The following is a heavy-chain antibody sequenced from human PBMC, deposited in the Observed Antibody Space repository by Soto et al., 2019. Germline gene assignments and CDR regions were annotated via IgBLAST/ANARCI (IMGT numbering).Heavy chain of an antibody. D-gene: IGHD6-19*01. V-gene: IGHV4-59*01. CDR1: GGSISSYY. CDR3: ARQWLAYDAFDI. Sequence: SETLSLTCTVSGGSISSYYWRWIRQPPGKGLEWIGYIYYSGSTNYNPSLKSRVTISVDTSKNQFSLKLSSVTAADTAVYYCARQWLAYDAFDIWGQGTMVT. CDR2: IYYSGST. J-gene: IGHJ3*02.